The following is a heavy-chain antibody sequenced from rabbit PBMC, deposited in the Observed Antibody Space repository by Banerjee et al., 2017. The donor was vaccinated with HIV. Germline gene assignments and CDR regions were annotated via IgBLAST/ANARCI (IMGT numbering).Heavy chain of an antibody. CDR1: GFSFSNKYV. V-gene: IGHV1S8*01. CDR2: IITDDSA. Sequence: QEQLVESGGGLVKPGASLTLSCKASGFSFSNKYVMCWVRQAPGKGLEWIGWIITDDSAYYPSWVNGRFTISSDNAQNTVDLQMNSLTAADTATYFCARGVTMTMVTFNGWGPGTLV. D-gene: IGHD2-1*01. J-gene: IGHJ4*01. CDR3: ARGVTMTMVTFNG.